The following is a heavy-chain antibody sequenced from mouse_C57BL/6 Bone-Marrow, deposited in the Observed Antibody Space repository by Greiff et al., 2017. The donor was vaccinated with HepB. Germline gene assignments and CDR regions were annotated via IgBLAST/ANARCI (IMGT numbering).Heavy chain of an antibody. CDR2: INPNNGGT. CDR1: GYTFTDYN. CDR3: ARTVDSSGPGAY. Sequence: EVMLVESGPELVKPGASVKIPCKASGYTFTDYNMDWVKQSHGKSLEWIGDINPNNGGTIYNQKFKGKATLTVDKSSSTAYMELRSLTSEDTAVYYCARTVDSSGPGAYWGQGTLVTVSA. V-gene: IGHV1-18*01. J-gene: IGHJ3*01. D-gene: IGHD3-2*02.